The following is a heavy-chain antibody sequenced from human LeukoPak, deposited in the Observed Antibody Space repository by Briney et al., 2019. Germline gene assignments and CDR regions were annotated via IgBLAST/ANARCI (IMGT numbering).Heavy chain of an antibody. CDR3: ARGQGVVAPIDY. J-gene: IGHJ4*02. Sequence: ASVKVSCKASGYTCTSYDINWVRQATGQGLEWMGWMNPNSGYTDYAQKFQGRVTMTRSTSISTAYMELSSLRSEDTAVYYCARGQGVVAPIDYWGQGTLVTVSS. V-gene: IGHV1-8*01. CDR1: GYTCTSYD. CDR2: MNPNSGYT. D-gene: IGHD2-15*01.